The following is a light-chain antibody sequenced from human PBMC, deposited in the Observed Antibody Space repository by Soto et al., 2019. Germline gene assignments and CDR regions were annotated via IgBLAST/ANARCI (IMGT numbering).Light chain of an antibody. CDR2: DAS. V-gene: IGKV3-11*01. Sequence: IVWTQSPATLSLSPGEIATLSCRASQRVSSYLAWYQQKPGQAPRLLIYDASNRATGIPARFSGSGSGTDFTLTISSLEPEDFAVYYCQQRSTWPPITFGQGTRLEIK. J-gene: IGKJ5*01. CDR1: QRVSSY. CDR3: QQRSTWPPIT.